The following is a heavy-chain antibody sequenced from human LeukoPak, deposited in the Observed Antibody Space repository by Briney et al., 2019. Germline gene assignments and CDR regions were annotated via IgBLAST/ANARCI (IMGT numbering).Heavy chain of an antibody. CDR2: INTDGSST. CDR1: GFTFSTHW. Sequence: GGSLRLSCAASGFTFSTHWMHWVRQAPGKGLVWVSRINTDGSSTTYADSVKGRFTISRDNAKNTVYLQMNSLRAEDTAVYYCARNRGHAYFFDYWGQGALVTVSS. J-gene: IGHJ4*02. D-gene: IGHD2-2*01. CDR3: ARNRGHAYFFDY. V-gene: IGHV3-74*01.